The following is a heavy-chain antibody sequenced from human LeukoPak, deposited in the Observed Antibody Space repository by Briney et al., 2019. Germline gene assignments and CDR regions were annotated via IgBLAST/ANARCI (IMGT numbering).Heavy chain of an antibody. D-gene: IGHD6-13*01. J-gene: IGHJ5*02. CDR2: INPNSGGT. CDR1: GYTFTGYY. CDR3: ARAVGAAGIPGVLGHWFDP. Sequence: ASVKVSCKASGYTFTGYYMHWVRQAPGQGLEWMGWINPNSGGTNYAQKFQGRVTMTRDTSISTAYMELSRLRSDDTAVYYCARAVGAAGIPGVLGHWFDPWGQGTLVTVSS. V-gene: IGHV1-2*02.